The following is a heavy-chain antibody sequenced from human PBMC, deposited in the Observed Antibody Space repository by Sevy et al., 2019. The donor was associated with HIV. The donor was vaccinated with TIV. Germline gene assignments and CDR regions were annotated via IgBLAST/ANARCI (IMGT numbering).Heavy chain of an antibody. CDR2: IRKKNNSYST. D-gene: IGHD7-27*01. CDR1: GFTFSDHY. Sequence: GGSLRLSCEASGFTFSDHYMDWVRQAPGKGLEWVGRIRKKNNSYSTEYAASVKDRFTVSRDDSKKSLYLQMNSLKSDDTAVYFCARVLVLGCHYYFDHWGQGTQVTVSS. V-gene: IGHV3-72*01. J-gene: IGHJ4*02. CDR3: ARVLVLGCHYYFDH.